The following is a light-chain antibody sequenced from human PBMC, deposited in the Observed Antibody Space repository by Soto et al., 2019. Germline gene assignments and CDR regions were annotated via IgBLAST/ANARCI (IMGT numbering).Light chain of an antibody. V-gene: IGKV3-15*01. CDR3: QQRSNWPPIT. CDR1: QSVSSN. Sequence: EIVMTQSPATLSVSTGERATLSCRASQSVSSNLAWYQQKPGQAPRLLIYGASTRATGFPARFSGSGSGTEFTLTISSLEPEDFAVYYCQQRSNWPPITFGQGTRLEIK. CDR2: GAS. J-gene: IGKJ5*01.